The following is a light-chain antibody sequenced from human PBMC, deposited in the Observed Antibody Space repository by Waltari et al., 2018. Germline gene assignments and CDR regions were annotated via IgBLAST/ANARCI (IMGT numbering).Light chain of an antibody. CDR2: RDS. V-gene: IGLV3-9*01. CDR1: NIGSKT. Sequence: SYELTQPLSVSVALGQKARSTCGGNNIGSKTVHWYQQKPGQAPVLVIYRDSNRPSGIPERFSGSNSGNTATLTISRAQAGDEADYYCQVWDSSIGVFGGGTKLTVL. J-gene: IGLJ2*01. CDR3: QVWDSSIGV.